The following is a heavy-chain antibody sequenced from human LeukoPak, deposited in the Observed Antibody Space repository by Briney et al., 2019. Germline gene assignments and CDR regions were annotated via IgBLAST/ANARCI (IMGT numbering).Heavy chain of an antibody. CDR3: AKTSTGVGYYYGMDV. CDR1: GFTFSSYA. CDR2: ISGSGGNT. D-gene: IGHD3-10*01. Sequence: GGSLRLSCAASGFTFSSYAMSWVRQAPGKGLEWVSTISGSGGNTYYADSVKGRFTISRDNSKNTLYLQMNSLRAEDTAVYYCAKTSTGVGYYYGMDVWGQGTTVTVSS. V-gene: IGHV3-23*01. J-gene: IGHJ6*02.